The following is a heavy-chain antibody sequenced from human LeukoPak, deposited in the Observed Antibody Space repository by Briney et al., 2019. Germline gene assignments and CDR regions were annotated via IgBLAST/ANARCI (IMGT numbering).Heavy chain of an antibody. V-gene: IGHV4-30-2*01. D-gene: IGHD4-23*01. Sequence: PSENLSLTCAVSGGSISSGGYSWSWIRQPPGKGLEWIGYIYHSGSTYYNPSLKSRVTISVDRSKNQFSLKLSSVTAADTAVYYCARGRTTVVTPYYFDYWGQGTLVTVSS. CDR2: IYHSGST. CDR1: GGSISSGGYS. CDR3: ARGRTTVVTPYYFDY. J-gene: IGHJ4*02.